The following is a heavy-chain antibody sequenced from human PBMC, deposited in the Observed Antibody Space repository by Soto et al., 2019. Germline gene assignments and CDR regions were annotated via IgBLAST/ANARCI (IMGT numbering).Heavy chain of an antibody. CDR3: ARDRREVVGNDAFDF. V-gene: IGHV1-69*12. D-gene: IGHD1-26*01. Sequence: HVQLVQSGAAVKKPGSSVKVSCKSSGGPFSGHTMNWVRQAPGQGLEWMGGLTPIFDAPIYAQNFRGRVTITADEPAGTAYMELSSLTSEDTAVYYCARDRREVVGNDAFDFWGQGTMVTVSS. CDR2: LTPIFDAP. J-gene: IGHJ3*01. CDR1: GGPFSGHT.